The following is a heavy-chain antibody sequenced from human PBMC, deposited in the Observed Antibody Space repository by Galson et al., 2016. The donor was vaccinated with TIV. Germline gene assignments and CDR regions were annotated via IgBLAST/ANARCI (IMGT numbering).Heavy chain of an antibody. J-gene: IGHJ4*02. CDR1: GFSLSTSGMC. CDR2: IDWDDDK. D-gene: IGHD3-22*01. V-gene: IGHV2-70*01. CDR3: ARIQDYYDSSALDY. Sequence: PALVTPTQTLTLTCTFSGFSLSTSGMCVSWIRQPPGKALEWLALIDWDDDKYYNTSLRTRLTISKNTSKNQVVLTMTNMDPVDTATYYCARIQDYYDSSALDYWGQGTLVTVSS.